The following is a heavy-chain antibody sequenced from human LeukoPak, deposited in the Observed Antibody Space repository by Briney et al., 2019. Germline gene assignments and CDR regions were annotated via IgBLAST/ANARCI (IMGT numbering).Heavy chain of an antibody. CDR3: AREVVEMATIAGYYGMDV. CDR2: TYYRPKWYN. J-gene: IGHJ6*02. D-gene: IGHD5-24*01. Sequence: SQTLSLTCAISGDSVSSNSAAWNWIRQSPSRGLEWLGRTYYRPKWYNDYAVSVKSRITINPDTSKNQFSLQLNSVTPEDTAVYYCAREVVEMATIAGYYGMDVWGQGTTVTVSS. CDR1: GDSVSSNSAA. V-gene: IGHV6-1*01.